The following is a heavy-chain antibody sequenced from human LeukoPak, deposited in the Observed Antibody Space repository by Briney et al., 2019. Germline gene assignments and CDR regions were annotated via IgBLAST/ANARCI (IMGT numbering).Heavy chain of an antibody. CDR3: ARGIVVVVAATHYYYYYMDV. CDR1: GGSISSYY. CDR2: IYYSGST. Sequence: SETLSLTCTVSGGSISSYYWSWIRQPPGKGLEWIGYIYYSGSTNYNPSLKSRVTISVDTSKNQFSLKLSSVTAADTAVYYCARGIVVVVAATHYYYYYMDVWGKGTTVTVPS. V-gene: IGHV4-59*01. J-gene: IGHJ6*03. D-gene: IGHD2-15*01.